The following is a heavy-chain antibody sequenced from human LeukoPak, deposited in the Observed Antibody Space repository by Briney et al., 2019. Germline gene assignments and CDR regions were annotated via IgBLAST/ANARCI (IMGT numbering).Heavy chain of an antibody. Sequence: GGSLRLSCAASGFTVSSNYMSWVRQAPGKGLEWVSVIYSGGSTYYADSVKGRFTISRDNSKNTLYLQMNSLRAEDTAVYYCARDAREQLVYNYWGQGTLVTVSS. CDR3: ARDAREQLVYNY. CDR1: GFTVSSNY. CDR2: IYSGGST. V-gene: IGHV3-66*01. J-gene: IGHJ4*02. D-gene: IGHD6-6*01.